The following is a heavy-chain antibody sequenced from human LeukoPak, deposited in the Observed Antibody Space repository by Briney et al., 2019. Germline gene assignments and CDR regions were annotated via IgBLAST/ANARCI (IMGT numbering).Heavy chain of an antibody. J-gene: IGHJ5*02. V-gene: IGHV1-2*02. Sequence: ASVKVSCKASGYTFTGYYMHWVRQAPGQGLEWMGWINPNSGGTNYAQKFQGRVTMTRDTSISTAYMELSRLRSDDTAVYYCARDLGYYDSSGYYYVAWFDPWGQGTLVTVSS. D-gene: IGHD3-22*01. CDR3: ARDLGYYDSSGYYYVAWFDP. CDR1: GYTFTGYY. CDR2: INPNSGGT.